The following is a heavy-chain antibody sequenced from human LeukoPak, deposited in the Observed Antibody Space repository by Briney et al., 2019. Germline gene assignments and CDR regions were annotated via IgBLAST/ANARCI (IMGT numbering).Heavy chain of an antibody. J-gene: IGHJ4*02. D-gene: IGHD6-19*01. V-gene: IGHV1-69*05. CDR3: ARIDPQYSSGGLDY. CDR2: IIPTFGTA. Sequence: ASVKVSCKASGGTFSSYAISWVRQAPGQGLEWMGRIIPTFGTANYAQKFQGSVTITTDESTSTAYMELSSLRSEDTAVYYCARIDPQYSSGGLDYWGQGTLVTVSS. CDR1: GGTFSSYA.